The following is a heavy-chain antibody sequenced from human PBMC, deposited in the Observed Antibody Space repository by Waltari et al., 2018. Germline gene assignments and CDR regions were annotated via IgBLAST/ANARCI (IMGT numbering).Heavy chain of an antibody. V-gene: IGHV3-30*02. CDR2: IRYDGSNK. CDR1: GFTFSSYG. J-gene: IGHJ4*02. D-gene: IGHD3-16*01. CDR3: AKDLGGTHAGRFDY. Sequence: QVQLVESGGGVVQPGGSLRLSCAASGFTFSSYGMHWVRQAPGKGLEWVAFIRYDGSNKYSADSVKGRFTISRDNSKNTLYLQMNSLRAEDTAVYYCAKDLGGTHAGRFDYWGQGTLVTVSS.